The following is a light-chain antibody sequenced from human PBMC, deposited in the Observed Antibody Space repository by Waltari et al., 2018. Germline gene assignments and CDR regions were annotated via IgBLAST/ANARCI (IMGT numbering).Light chain of an antibody. CDR1: ADVLGVYPH. J-gene: IGLJ2*01. Sequence: LTRPAPVPGSPGRPTPSSAPGTADVLGVYPHVPWYQHHPGKAPRLLIYEGDKRPSGVSDRFSGSKSGNTASLTISGLQAEDEVDYHCCSFAGSRTFVFGGGTKLTVL. V-gene: IGLV2-23*03. CDR2: EGD. CDR3: CSFAGSRTFV.